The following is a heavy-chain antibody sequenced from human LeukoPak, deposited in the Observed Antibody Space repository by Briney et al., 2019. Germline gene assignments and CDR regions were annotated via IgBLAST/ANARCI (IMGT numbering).Heavy chain of an antibody. CDR2: ISSGSTYI. V-gene: IGHV3-21*01. CDR1: GFFFGDFG. CDR3: AREGGDSPYFDY. D-gene: IGHD4-17*01. Sequence: GGSLRLSCAASGFFFGDFGMNWVRQAPGKGLEWVSSISSGSTYISYADSVKGRFTISRDNAKNSLYLQMDSLGAEDTAVYYCAREGGDSPYFDYWGQGILVTVSS. J-gene: IGHJ4*02.